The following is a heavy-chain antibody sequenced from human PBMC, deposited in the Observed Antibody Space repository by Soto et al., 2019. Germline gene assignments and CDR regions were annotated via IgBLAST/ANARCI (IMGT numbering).Heavy chain of an antibody. D-gene: IGHD3-16*02. Sequence: GEALKISWKGSGYSFTRYWISWVRQMPGKGLEWMGRIDPNDSYTNYSPSFQGHVTIPADKSISNAYLQWSRLKASDTAMYYCASSLSAHYYYGMDVWGQGTTVTVSS. V-gene: IGHV5-10-1*01. J-gene: IGHJ6*02. CDR1: GYSFTRYW. CDR3: ASSLSAHYYYGMDV. CDR2: IDPNDSYT.